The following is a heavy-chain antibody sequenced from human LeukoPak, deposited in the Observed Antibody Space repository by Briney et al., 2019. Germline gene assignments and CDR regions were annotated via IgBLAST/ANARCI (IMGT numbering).Heavy chain of an antibody. CDR1: GGSFSGYY. CDR2: INHSGST. D-gene: IGHD6-13*01. V-gene: IGHV4-34*01. J-gene: IGHJ4*02. CDR3: ARGGRQQQLVLSFVDY. Sequence: SETLSLTCAVYGGSFSGYYWSWIRQPPGKGLEWIGEINHSGSTNYNPSLKSRVTISVDTSKNQFSLTLSSVTAPDTAVYYCARGGRQQQLVLSFVDYWGQGTLVTVSS.